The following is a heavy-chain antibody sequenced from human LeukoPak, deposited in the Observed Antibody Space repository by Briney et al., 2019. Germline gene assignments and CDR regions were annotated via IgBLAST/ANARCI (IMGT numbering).Heavy chain of an antibody. D-gene: IGHD2/OR15-2a*01. CDR2: IFSSSTYI. Sequence: GGSLRLSCAASGFTFSSYSMNWVRQAPGKGLEWVSFIFSSSTYIYYTDSVKGRFTISRGNARNSLYLQMDNLRAEDTGVYYCARDFYDGFALDYWGQGTLVTVSS. CDR3: ARDFYDGFALDY. CDR1: GFTFSSYS. V-gene: IGHV3-21*03. J-gene: IGHJ4*02.